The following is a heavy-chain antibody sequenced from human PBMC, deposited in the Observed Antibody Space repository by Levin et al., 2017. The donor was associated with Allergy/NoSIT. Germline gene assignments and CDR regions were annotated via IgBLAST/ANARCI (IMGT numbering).Heavy chain of an antibody. J-gene: IGHJ4*02. V-gene: IGHV3-33*01. D-gene: IGHD6-19*01. CDR3: ASHGIAVAGTLDY. Sequence: GESLKISCAASGFTFSSYGMHWVRQAPGKGLEWVAVIWYDGSNKYYADSVKGRFTISRDNSKNTLYLQMNSLRAEDTAVYYCASHGIAVAGTLDYWGQGTLVTVSS. CDR1: GFTFSSYG. CDR2: IWYDGSNK.